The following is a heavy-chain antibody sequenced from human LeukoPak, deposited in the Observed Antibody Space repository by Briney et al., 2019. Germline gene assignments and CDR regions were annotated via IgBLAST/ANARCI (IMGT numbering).Heavy chain of an antibody. CDR3: AKRSTLTNYYFDY. CDR2: ISDSGGDT. CDR1: GFTFSSYG. V-gene: IGHV3-23*01. J-gene: IGHJ4*02. D-gene: IGHD4-17*01. Sequence: GESLKISCAASGFTFSSYGMSWVRQAPGKGLEWVSIISDSGGDTYYADSVKGRFTISRDNSKNTLYLQMNSLRAEDTAVYYCAKRSTLTNYYFDYWGQGTLVTVSS.